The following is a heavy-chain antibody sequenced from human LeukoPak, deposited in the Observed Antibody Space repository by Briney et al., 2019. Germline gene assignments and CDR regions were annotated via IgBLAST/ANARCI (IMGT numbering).Heavy chain of an antibody. CDR3: AHRPYNWNDADNRFDP. CDR1: GFSLSTSGVG. D-gene: IGHD1-1*01. Sequence: SGPTLVKPTQTLTLTCTFSGFSLSTSGVGVGWIRQPPGKALEWLALIYWDDDKRYSPSLKSRLTITKDTSKNQVVLTMTNMDPVDTATYYCAHRPYNWNDADNRFDPWGQGTLVTVSS. CDR2: IYWDDDK. J-gene: IGHJ5*02. V-gene: IGHV2-5*02.